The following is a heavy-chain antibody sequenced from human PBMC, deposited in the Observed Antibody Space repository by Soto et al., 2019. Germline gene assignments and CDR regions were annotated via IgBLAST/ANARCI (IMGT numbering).Heavy chain of an antibody. V-gene: IGHV3-23*01. D-gene: IGHD2-15*01. J-gene: IGHJ4*02. CDR2: ISGSGGTT. CDR3: AKVPEGYVVVVTATVFDC. Sequence: GGSLRLSCAASGFIFSSYVMSWVRQAPGKGLEWVSGISGSGGTTYYADSVKGRFTISSDNSKNTLYLHMNSLRAEATAVYYCAKVPEGYVVVVTATVFDCWGRGTLVTVSS. CDR1: GFIFSSYV.